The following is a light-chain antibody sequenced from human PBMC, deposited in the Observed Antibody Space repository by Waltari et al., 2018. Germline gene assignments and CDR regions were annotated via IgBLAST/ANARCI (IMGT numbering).Light chain of an antibody. Sequence: QSALTQPASVSGSPGQSITISCTGLSSDDGGYNYVSWYQQYPGKAPKLMIYDVSNRPSGVSNLYSGSKSGNTASLTISGLQAEDEADYYCSSYTSSSPYVCGTGTKVTVL. J-gene: IGLJ1*01. V-gene: IGLV2-14*03. CDR1: SSDDGGYNY. CDR3: SSYTSSSPYV. CDR2: DVS.